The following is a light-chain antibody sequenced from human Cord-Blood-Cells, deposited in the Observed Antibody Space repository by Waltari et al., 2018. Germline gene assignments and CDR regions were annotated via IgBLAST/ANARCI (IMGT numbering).Light chain of an antibody. V-gene: IGLV2-14*01. CDR3: SSYTSSSTLPV. CDR1: SSAAGGYNY. CDR2: DVR. Sequence: QSALTQPAPVSGSPGQSITISCTGTSSAAGGYNYVSWYQQPPGKAPKLMIYDVRNRPSGVSNRFSGSKSGNTASLTISGLQAEDEADYYCSSYTSSSTLPVFGGGTKLTVL. J-gene: IGLJ2*01.